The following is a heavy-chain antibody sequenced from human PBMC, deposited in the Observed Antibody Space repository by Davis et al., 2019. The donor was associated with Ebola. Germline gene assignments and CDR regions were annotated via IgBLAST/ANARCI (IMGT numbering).Heavy chain of an antibody. CDR2: ISGSGGST. D-gene: IGHD3-10*01. J-gene: IGHJ4*02. Sequence: GGSLRLSCAASGFTFSNAWLNWVRQAPGKGLEWVSAISGSGGSTYYADSVKGRFTISRDSSDNAPYLQMDSLRTEDTAIYYCARGLWDSYGSGLPKYFDNWGQGTLVTVSS. CDR3: ARGLWDSYGSGLPKYFDN. CDR1: GFTFSNAW. V-gene: IGHV3-23*01.